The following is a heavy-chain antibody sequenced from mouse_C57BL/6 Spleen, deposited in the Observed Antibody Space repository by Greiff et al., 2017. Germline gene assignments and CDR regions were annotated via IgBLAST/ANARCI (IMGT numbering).Heavy chain of an antibody. J-gene: IGHJ3*01. Sequence: EVQLQQSGPELVKPGASVKIPCKASGYTFTDYNMDWVKQSHGKSLEWIGDINPNNGGTIYNQKFKGKATLTVDKSSSTAYMELRSLTSEDTAVYYCARGYYGYDVFADWGQGTLVTVSA. CDR2: INPNNGGT. V-gene: IGHV1-18*01. CDR3: ARGYYGYDVFAD. CDR1: GYTFTDYN. D-gene: IGHD2-2*01.